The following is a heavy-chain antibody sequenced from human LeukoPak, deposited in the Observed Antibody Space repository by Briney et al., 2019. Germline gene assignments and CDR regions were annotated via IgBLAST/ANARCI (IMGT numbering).Heavy chain of an antibody. CDR1: GLTFGRYW. CDR2: IRSDGSNT. Sequence: GGSLSLSCAVSGLTFGRYWTYWVRQAPEKGLVWVSRIRSDGSNTNDEDSVKGRFTISRDNAKNTLYLQMNSLRAEDTAVYYCTRGDCSSTSCPPIYYYYYYMDVWAKGPRSPSP. V-gene: IGHV3-74*01. J-gene: IGHJ6*03. D-gene: IGHD2-2*01. CDR3: TRGDCSSTSCPPIYYYYYYMDV.